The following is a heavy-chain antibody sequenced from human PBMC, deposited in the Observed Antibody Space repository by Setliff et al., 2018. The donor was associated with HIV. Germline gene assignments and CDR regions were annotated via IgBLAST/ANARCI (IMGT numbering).Heavy chain of an antibody. V-gene: IGHV3-21*01. J-gene: IGHJ3*02. CDR2: ISSSSSYI. Sequence: PGGSLRLSCAASGFTFSSYSMNWVRQAPGKGLEWVSSISSSSSYIYYADSVKGRFTISRDNAKNSLYLHMNSLRAEDTAVYYCARVGGYSSGWYGIDAFDIWGQGTMVTVSS. CDR1: GFTFSSYS. D-gene: IGHD6-19*01. CDR3: ARVGGYSSGWYGIDAFDI.